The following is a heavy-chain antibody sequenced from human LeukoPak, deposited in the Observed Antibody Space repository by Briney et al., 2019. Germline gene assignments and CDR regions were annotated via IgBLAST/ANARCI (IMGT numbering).Heavy chain of an antibody. V-gene: IGHV4-4*07. D-gene: IGHD6-13*01. Sequence: SETLSLTRTVSGGSIRSDHWSCIRQPAGKGLEWIGRIYSSRSTNYNRSLKSRVTMSVDTSKNQFSLKLSSVTAADTAVYYCAREEAAARYYYMDVWGKGTMVSVSS. CDR1: GGSIRSDH. J-gene: IGHJ6*03. CDR3: AREEAAARYYYMDV. CDR2: IYSSRST.